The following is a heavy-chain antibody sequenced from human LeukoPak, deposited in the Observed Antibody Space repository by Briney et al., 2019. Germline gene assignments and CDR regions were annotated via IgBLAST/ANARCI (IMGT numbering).Heavy chain of an antibody. CDR1: GGSVSSYY. Sequence: SETLSLTCTVSGGSVSSYYWNWIRQPPGKGLEWIGNFYDSGSTNYNPSLKSRVTISVDTSKNHFSLNLTSVTAADTAVYYCVCTSTWLAFDIWGQGTMVTVSS. J-gene: IGHJ3*02. CDR2: FYDSGST. D-gene: IGHD5-12*01. CDR3: VCTSTWLAFDI. V-gene: IGHV4-59*08.